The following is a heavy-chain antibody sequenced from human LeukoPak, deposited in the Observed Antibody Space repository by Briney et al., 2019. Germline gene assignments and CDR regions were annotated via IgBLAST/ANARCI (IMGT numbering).Heavy chain of an antibody. CDR1: GFTFSDSW. CDR2: IKEDGSEK. D-gene: IGHD3-10*01. CDR3: AREIPWGIITLDY. Sequence: GGSLRLSCAASGFTFSDSWMTWVRQARGRGVEWVANIKEDGSEKHYVDSVKGRFTISRDNAENSLNLQMNSLRAEDTAVYYCAREIPWGIITLDYWGQGTLVTVSS. J-gene: IGHJ4*02. V-gene: IGHV3-7*01.